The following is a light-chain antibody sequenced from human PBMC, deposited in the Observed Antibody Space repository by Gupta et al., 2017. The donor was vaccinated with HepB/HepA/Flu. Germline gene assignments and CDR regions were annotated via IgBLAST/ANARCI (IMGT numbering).Light chain of an antibody. CDR2: LGS. Sequence: DIVMTQSPLSLPVIPGEPASISCRSSQSLLHSNGENYLDWYLQKPGQSPQLLIYLGSNRASGVPDRFSGSGSGTYFTLKISRVEAEDVGVYHCMQALQTPLFTFGPGTKVDIK. CDR1: QSLLHSNGENY. J-gene: IGKJ3*01. CDR3: MQALQTPLFT. V-gene: IGKV2-28*01.